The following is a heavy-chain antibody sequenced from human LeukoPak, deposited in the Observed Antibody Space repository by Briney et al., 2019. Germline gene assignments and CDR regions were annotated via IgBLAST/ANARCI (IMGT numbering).Heavy chain of an antibody. D-gene: IGHD4-11*01. CDR2: ISGSGDKT. CDR3: AKARTTGFFYYYGLDV. V-gene: IGHV3-23*01. J-gene: IGHJ6*04. Sequence: GGSLRLSCAASGFPFKSYAMTWVRQAPGKGLEWVSVISGSGDKTYYAEAMKVRFTISRDNSRNTMYLQMNSLRADDSAVYYCAKARTTGFFYYYGLDVWGEGTTVSVFS. CDR1: GFPFKSYA.